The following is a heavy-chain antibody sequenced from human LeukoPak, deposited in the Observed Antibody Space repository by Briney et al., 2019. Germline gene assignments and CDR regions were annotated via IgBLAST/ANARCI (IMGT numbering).Heavy chain of an antibody. Sequence: SSETLSLTCAVYGGSFSGYYWSWIRQPPGKGLEWIGEINHSGSTYYNPSLKSRVTISVDTSKNQFSLKLSSVTAADTAVYYCARGVEDWNYVAYWGQGTLVTVSS. D-gene: IGHD3/OR15-3a*01. CDR3: ARGVEDWNYVAY. J-gene: IGHJ4*02. CDR1: GGSFSGYY. CDR2: INHSGST. V-gene: IGHV4-34*01.